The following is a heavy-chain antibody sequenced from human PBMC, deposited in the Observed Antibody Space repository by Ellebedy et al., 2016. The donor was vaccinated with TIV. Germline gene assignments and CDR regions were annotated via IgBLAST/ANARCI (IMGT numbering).Heavy chain of an antibody. D-gene: IGHD1-1*01. Sequence: SETLSLTXAVYGGSFSGYYWSWIRQPPGKGLEWIGEINHSGSTNYNPSLKSRVTISVDTSKNQFSLKLSSMTAADTAVYYCAGTTGTDMDVWGQGTTVTVSS. CDR2: INHSGST. J-gene: IGHJ6*02. CDR1: GGSFSGYY. CDR3: AGTTGTDMDV. V-gene: IGHV4-34*01.